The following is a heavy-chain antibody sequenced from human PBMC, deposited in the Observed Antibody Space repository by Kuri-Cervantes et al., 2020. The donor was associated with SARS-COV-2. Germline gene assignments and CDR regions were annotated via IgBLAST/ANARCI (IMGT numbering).Heavy chain of an antibody. CDR3: ARDYDFWSGYFGLVPYDHREYYFDY. J-gene: IGHJ4*02. D-gene: IGHD3-3*01. V-gene: IGHV3-30-3*01. CDR1: GFTFSSYA. CDR2: VSYDGSKK. Sequence: GGSLRLSCAASGFTFSSYAMHWVRQAPGKGLEWVAVVSYDGSKKCYADSVKGRFTISRDNAKNSLYLQMNSLRAEDTAVYYCARDYDFWSGYFGLVPYDHREYYFDYWGQGTLVTVSS.